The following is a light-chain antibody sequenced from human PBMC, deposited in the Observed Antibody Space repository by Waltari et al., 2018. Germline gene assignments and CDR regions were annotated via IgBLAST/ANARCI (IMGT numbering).Light chain of an antibody. J-gene: IGKJ1*01. CDR2: DAS. CDR3: LQRSLWPWT. CDR1: QTVSTY. Sequence: IVLTQSPATLSSSPGDRATLSCRASQTVSTYLAWFQQKPGQAPRLLIYDASNRAPGIPARFSGSGSGTDFSLTISSLEPEDFAVYYCLQRSLWPWTFGQGTKVAVK. V-gene: IGKV3-11*01.